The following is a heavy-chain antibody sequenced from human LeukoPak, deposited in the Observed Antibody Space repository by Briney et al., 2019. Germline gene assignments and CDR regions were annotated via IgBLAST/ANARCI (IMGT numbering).Heavy chain of an antibody. CDR2: ISGSGATT. CDR1: GVTVSSNY. V-gene: IGHV3-23*01. Sequence: GGSLRLSCAASGVTVSSNYMSWVRQAPGKGLEWVSAISGSGATTYYTDSVKGRFTISRDNSKNTLYLQMNSLRAEDTAVYYCAKDRTPTTRGVDYWGQGTLVTVSS. CDR3: AKDRTPTTRGVDY. D-gene: IGHD4-17*01. J-gene: IGHJ4*02.